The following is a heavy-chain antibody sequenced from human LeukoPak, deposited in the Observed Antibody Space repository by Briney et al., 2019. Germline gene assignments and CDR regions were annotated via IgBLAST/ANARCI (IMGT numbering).Heavy chain of an antibody. CDR3: ARGAIVGASPDTYYYGMDV. Sequence: ASVKGSCKASGYTFTSYGISWVRQAPGQGLEWMGWISAYNGNTNYAQKLQGRVTMTTDTSTSTAYMELRSLRSDDTAVYYCARGAIVGASPDTYYYGMDVWGQGTTVTVSS. CDR1: GYTFTSYG. V-gene: IGHV1-18*01. D-gene: IGHD1-26*01. J-gene: IGHJ6*02. CDR2: ISAYNGNT.